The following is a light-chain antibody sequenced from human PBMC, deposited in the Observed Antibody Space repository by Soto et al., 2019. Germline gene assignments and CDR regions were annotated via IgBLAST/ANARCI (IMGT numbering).Light chain of an antibody. J-gene: IGKJ1*01. V-gene: IGKV1-39*01. CDR2: AAS. Sequence: DIQMTQSPCSLSSSVGDIFTITFRASQSISSYLNWYQQKPGKAPKLLIYAASSLQSGVPSRFSGSGSGTEFTLTISSLQSEDFAVYYCQQYSIWRTFGQGTKVDIK. CDR3: QQYSIWRT. CDR1: QSISSY.